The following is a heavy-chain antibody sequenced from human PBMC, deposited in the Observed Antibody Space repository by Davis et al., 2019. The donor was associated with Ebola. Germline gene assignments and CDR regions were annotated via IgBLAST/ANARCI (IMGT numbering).Heavy chain of an antibody. CDR3: ARGARRAVAATGAFDI. V-gene: IGHV1-69*02. CDR1: GGTFSSYT. D-gene: IGHD6-19*01. CDR2: IIPILGIA. Sequence: AASVKVSCKASGGTFSSYTISWVRQAPGQGLEWMGRIIPILGIANYAQKFQGRVTITADKSTSTAYMELSSLRSEDTAVYYCARGARRAVAATGAFDIWGQGTMVTVSS. J-gene: IGHJ3*02.